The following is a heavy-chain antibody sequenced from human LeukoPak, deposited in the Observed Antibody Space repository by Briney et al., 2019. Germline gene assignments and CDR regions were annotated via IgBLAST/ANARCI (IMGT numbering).Heavy chain of an antibody. CDR1: GFTLSSYA. CDR2: ISGSGGST. V-gene: IGHV3-23*01. J-gene: IGHJ4*02. D-gene: IGHD6-19*01. Sequence: GGSLRLSCAASGFTLSSYAMSWVRQAPGKGLEWVSAISGSGGSTYYADSVKGRFTIPRDNSKNTLYLQMNSLRAEDTAVYYCAKVLAVAGPLFDYWGQGTLVTVSS. CDR3: AKVLAVAGPLFDY.